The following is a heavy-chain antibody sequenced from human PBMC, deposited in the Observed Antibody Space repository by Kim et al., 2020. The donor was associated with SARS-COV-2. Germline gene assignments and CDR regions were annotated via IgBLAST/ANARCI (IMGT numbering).Heavy chain of an antibody. D-gene: IGHD1-1*01. CDR2: IFHSGTT. CDR1: GASITTYY. CDR3: ARWGDGDGSPPTGSHVYAFDI. V-gene: IGHV4-59*01. Sequence: SETLSLTCTVSGASITTYYWNWIRQPPGKGLEWIGYIFHSGTTNHNPSLKSPVSMSVDTSKNQFSLKLSSVTAADTAVYYCARWGDGDGSPPTGSHVYAFDIWGQGTMVTVSS. J-gene: IGHJ3*02.